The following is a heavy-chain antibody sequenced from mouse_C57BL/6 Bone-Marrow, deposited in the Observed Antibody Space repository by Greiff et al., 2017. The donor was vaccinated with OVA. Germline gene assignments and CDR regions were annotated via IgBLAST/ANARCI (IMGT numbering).Heavy chain of an antibody. V-gene: IGHV1-59*01. J-gene: IGHJ3*01. CDR1: GYTFTSYW. CDR2: IDPSDSYT. Sequence: QVQLQQPGAELVRPGTSVKLSCKASGYTFTSYWMHWVKQRPGQGLEWIGVIDPSDSYTNYNQKFKGKATLTVDTSSSTAYMQLSSLTSEDSAVYYCARSYYGSSYGAYWGQGTLVTVSA. D-gene: IGHD1-1*01. CDR3: ARSYYGSSYGAY.